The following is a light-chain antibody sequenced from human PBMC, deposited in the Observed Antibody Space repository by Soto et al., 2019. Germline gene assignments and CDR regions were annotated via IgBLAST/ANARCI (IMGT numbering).Light chain of an antibody. CDR2: GAS. V-gene: IGKV3-20*01. CDR3: QQHGSSPIT. Sequence: ILLTPSSASLSISPGARVSLSCRDSQTVPRTYLAWHQQKPGQTPRLLVYGASRRATGIPDRFSGSGSGTDFTLTISRLEPEDFAVYYCQQHGSSPITVGQGTRLEIK. J-gene: IGKJ5*01. CDR1: QTVPRTY.